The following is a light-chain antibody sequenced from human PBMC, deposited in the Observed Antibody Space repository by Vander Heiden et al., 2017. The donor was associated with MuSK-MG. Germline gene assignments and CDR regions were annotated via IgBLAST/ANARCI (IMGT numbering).Light chain of an antibody. CDR3: QQTFTTPNT. J-gene: IGKJ4*01. V-gene: IGKV1-39*01. Sequence: DIQMTQSPSSLSASVGDRVTITCRASANIHSYLNWYQQKPGRAPVLLISAASSLHSGVPSTFSGSGSGTDYTLTINSLQPDHFATYFCQQTFTTPNTFGGGTKVEMK. CDR2: AAS. CDR1: ANIHSY.